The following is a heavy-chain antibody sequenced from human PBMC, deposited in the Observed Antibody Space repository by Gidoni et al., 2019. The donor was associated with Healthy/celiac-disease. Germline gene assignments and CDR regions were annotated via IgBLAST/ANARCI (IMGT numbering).Heavy chain of an antibody. V-gene: IGHV3-23*04. CDR1: GFTFSNYA. CDR2: ISGSGSST. D-gene: IGHD3-22*01. Sequence: EVQLVESGGGLVLPGGSLRLPSAASGFTFSNYAMSWVRQAPGKGLEWVSAISGSGSSTYYADSVKGRFTISRDNSKNTLYVQMNSLRAEDTAVYYCAKEGSGYYDSSGYSEYYFDYWGQGTLVTVSS. J-gene: IGHJ4*02. CDR3: AKEGSGYYDSSGYSEYYFDY.